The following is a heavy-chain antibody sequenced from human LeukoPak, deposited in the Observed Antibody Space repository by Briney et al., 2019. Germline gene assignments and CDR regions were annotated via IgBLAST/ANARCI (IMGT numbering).Heavy chain of an antibody. CDR2: ISAYNGNT. CDR3: GRDTEKQWLFDY. CDR1: GYTFTSYG. Sequence: ASVKVSCKASGYTFTSYGISWVRQAPGQGLEWMGWISAYNGNTNYAQKLQGRVTMTTDTSTSTAYMELRSLRSDDTAVYYCGRDTEKQWLFDYWGQGTLVTVSS. D-gene: IGHD6-19*01. V-gene: IGHV1-18*01. J-gene: IGHJ4*02.